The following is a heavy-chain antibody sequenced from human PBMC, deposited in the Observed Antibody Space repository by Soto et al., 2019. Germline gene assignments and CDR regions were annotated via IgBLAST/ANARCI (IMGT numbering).Heavy chain of an antibody. J-gene: IGHJ5*02. CDR3: ARDPYSGSYFGWFDP. D-gene: IGHD1-26*01. CDR2: IDTYFLNT. Sequence: ASVKVSCKASGYTFNSYGISWVRQAPGQGLEWMGWIDTYFLNTKYAQNLQDRVTMTTDTSTSTAYMELRSLTSDDTAVYFCARDPYSGSYFGWFDPWGQGTLVTVSS. CDR1: GYTFNSYG. V-gene: IGHV1-18*01.